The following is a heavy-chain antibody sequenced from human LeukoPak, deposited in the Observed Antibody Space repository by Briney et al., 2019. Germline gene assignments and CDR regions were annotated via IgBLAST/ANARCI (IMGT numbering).Heavy chain of an antibody. CDR1: GGSISSGDYY. J-gene: IGHJ2*01. V-gene: IGHV4-30-4*01. Sequence: PSETLSLTCTVSGGSISSGDYYWSWIRQPPGKGLEWIGYIYYSGSTYYNPSLKSRVTISVDTSKNQFSLKLSTVTAADTAVYYCAKGPLRYWYFDLWGRGTLVTVSS. CDR3: AKGPLRYWYFDL. CDR2: IYYSGST.